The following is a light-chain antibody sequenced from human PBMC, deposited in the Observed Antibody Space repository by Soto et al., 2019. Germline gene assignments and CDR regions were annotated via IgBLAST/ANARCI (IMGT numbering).Light chain of an antibody. CDR1: KLGDKY. CDR2: EDT. Sequence: SYELTQAPSVSVSPGQTASITCSGHKLGDKYASWYQQRPGQAPVLVIYEDTKRPSGIPERFSGSNSGNTATLTISGTQAMDEADYYCQAWDSSTALYVFGPGTKVTV. V-gene: IGLV3-1*01. J-gene: IGLJ1*01. CDR3: QAWDSSTALYV.